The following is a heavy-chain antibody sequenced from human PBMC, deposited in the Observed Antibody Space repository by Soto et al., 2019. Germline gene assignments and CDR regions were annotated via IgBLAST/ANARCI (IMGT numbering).Heavy chain of an antibody. J-gene: IGHJ5*02. D-gene: IGHD2-21*02. Sequence: EVQLVESGGGLVQPGGSLKLSCAASGFTFSDSTMHWVRQASGKGLEWVGRIRNKANSYATAYAASVKGRFTVSRDDSKNTAYLQMNGLKTXXXXXXXXTXXFVVVTAIAASWGQGTLVTVSS. CDR1: GFTFSDST. CDR2: IRNKANSYAT. V-gene: IGHV3-73*02. CDR3: TXXFVVVTAIAAS.